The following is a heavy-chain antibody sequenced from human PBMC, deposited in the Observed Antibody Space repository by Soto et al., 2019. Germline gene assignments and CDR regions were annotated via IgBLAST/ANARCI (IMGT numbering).Heavy chain of an antibody. CDR2: ISFDGKNR. V-gene: IGHV3-30*18. CDR3: AKRGGVVGGSEHPFFEY. CDR1: GFIFSNYG. D-gene: IGHD2-15*01. J-gene: IGHJ4*02. Sequence: QVQLVEAGGGVVQPGKSLRLSCAASGFIFSNYGMHWVRQAPGKGLEWVALISFDGKNRNYADSVKGRFTIYRDNPKNTLYLEMNSLRPEDTAFYYCAKRGGVVGGSEHPFFEYGGQGTLVTVSS.